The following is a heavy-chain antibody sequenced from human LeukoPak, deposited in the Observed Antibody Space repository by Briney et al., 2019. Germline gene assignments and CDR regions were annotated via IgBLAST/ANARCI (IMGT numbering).Heavy chain of an antibody. J-gene: IGHJ4*02. CDR2: IYHSGST. V-gene: IGHV4-4*02. CDR1: GGSISSSNW. CDR3: ARDPGYGSGSYGYY. Sequence: SETLSLTCAVSGGSISSSNWWSWVRQPPGKGLEWIGEIYHSGSTNYNPSLKSRVTISVDKSKNQFSLKLSSVTAADTAVYYCARDPGYGSGSYGYYWGQGTLVTVSS. D-gene: IGHD3-10*01.